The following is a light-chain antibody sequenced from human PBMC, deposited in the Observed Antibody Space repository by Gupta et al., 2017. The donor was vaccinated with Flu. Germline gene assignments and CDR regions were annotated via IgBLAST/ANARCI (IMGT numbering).Light chain of an antibody. CDR2: DVS. J-gene: IGLJ2*01. Sequence: ASWSPGQSVTIPCTGTSRDVGGFHYVSWYQQHPGKAPKLMIYDVSKRPSGVPDRFSGSKSGNTASLTVSGPQAEDEADYYCSSYGGSNNVLFGGGTKLTVL. V-gene: IGLV2-8*01. CDR3: SSYGGSNNVL. CDR1: SRDVGGFHY.